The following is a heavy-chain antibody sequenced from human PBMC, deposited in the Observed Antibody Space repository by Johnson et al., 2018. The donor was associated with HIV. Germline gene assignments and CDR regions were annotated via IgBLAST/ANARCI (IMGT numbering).Heavy chain of an antibody. Sequence: QVQLVESGGGVVQPGRSLRLSCAASGFTFGSYALHWVRQAPGKGLEWVALISYDGNNKYYTDSVKGRFTISRDNSKNTLYLQMNSLKTEDTAVYYCTTKDYYDSSGPLDIWGQGTLVTVSS. CDR2: ISYDGNNK. CDR3: TTKDYYDSSGPLDI. D-gene: IGHD3-22*01. CDR1: GFTFGSYA. J-gene: IGHJ3*02. V-gene: IGHV3-30*04.